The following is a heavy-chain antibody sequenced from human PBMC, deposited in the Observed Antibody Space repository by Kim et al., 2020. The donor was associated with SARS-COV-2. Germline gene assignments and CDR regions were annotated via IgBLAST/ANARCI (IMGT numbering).Heavy chain of an antibody. CDR1: GFTFSSYE. D-gene: IGHD6-6*01. CDR2: ISSSATTI. V-gene: IGHV3-48*03. Sequence: GGSLRLSCAASGFTFSSYEMNWVRQAPGKGLEWVSYISSSATTIYYADSVKGRFTISRDNGNNSLYLQMNSLRVDDTAVYYCARDKASSTDYWGQGTLV. J-gene: IGHJ4*02. CDR3: ARDKASSTDY.